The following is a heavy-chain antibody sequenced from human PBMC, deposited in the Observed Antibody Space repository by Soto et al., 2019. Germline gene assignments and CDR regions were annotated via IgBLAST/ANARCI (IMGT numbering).Heavy chain of an antibody. CDR2: ISSSGSTI. V-gene: IGHV3-11*01. CDR3: ARDRENIVVVPATFDY. Sequence: GGSLRLSCAASGFTFSDYYMSWIRQAPGKGLEWVSYISSSGSTIYYADSVKGRFTISRDNAKNSLYLQMNSLRAADTAVYYCARDRENIVVVPATFDYWGQGTLVTVSS. D-gene: IGHD2-2*01. CDR1: GFTFSDYY. J-gene: IGHJ4*02.